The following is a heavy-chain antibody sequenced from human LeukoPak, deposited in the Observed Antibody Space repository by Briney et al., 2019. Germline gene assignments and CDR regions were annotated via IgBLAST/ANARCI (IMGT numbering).Heavy chain of an antibody. CDR2: ISGTGGST. J-gene: IGHJ4*02. V-gene: IGHV3-23*01. CDR1: GFTFSTYA. Sequence: PGGSLRLSCAASGFTFSTYAMTWVRQAPGKGLEWVSLISGTGGSTYYADSVKGRFTISRDNSKNTLYLQMNSLRAEDTAVYYCAKSPMVGATFYFDYWGQGTLVTVSS. D-gene: IGHD1-26*01. CDR3: AKSPMVGATFYFDY.